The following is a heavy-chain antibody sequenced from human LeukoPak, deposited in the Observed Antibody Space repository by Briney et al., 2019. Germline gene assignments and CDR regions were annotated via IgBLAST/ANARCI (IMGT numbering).Heavy chain of an antibody. J-gene: IGHJ6*04. CDR1: GFTFSSYA. CDR2: ISGSGGST. D-gene: IGHD2-2*01. V-gene: IGHV3-23*01. CDR3: AKAGDIVVVPAADTGFDV. Sequence: GGSLRLSCAASGFTFSSYAMSWLRQAPGKGLEWVSAISGSGGSTYYADSVKGRFTISRDNSKNTQYLQMNSLRAEDTAVYYCAKAGDIVVVPAADTGFDVWGKGTTVTVSS.